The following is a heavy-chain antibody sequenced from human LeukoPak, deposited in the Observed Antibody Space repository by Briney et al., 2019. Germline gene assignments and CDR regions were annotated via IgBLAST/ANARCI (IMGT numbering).Heavy chain of an antibody. CDR2: IYGGGST. Sequence: GESLKISCAASGFTVSSNYMSWVRQAPGKGLECVSLIYGGGSTYYADSVKGRFTISRDNSKNTIFLQLTSLRVEDTAVYYCASKGQYCGTLTCKDYWGRGTLVTVSS. CDR1: GFTVSSNY. J-gene: IGHJ4*02. CDR3: ASKGQYCGTLTCKDY. D-gene: IGHD2-21*01. V-gene: IGHV3-53*01.